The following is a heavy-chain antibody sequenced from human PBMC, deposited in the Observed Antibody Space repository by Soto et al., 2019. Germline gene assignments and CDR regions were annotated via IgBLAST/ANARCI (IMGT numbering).Heavy chain of an antibody. D-gene: IGHD1-1*01. Sequence: SETLSLTCSVSGDSIDSNRHYWGWIRRPPGKGLEWIGSIFHTGTTYYSLSLKSRVTLSIDTSKNQFFLTMTSLTAADAGVYYCARSTGMNWFAPWGQGTLVTVSS. CDR3: ARSTGMNWFAP. CDR1: GDSIDSNRHY. V-gene: IGHV4-39*01. J-gene: IGHJ5*02. CDR2: IFHTGTT.